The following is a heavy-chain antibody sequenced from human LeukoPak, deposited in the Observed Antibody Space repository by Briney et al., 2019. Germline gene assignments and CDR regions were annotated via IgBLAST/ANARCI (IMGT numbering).Heavy chain of an antibody. D-gene: IGHD3-3*01. J-gene: IGHJ6*02. CDR3: ARDMNPYDFWSGYLVPSYYYYGMDV. CDR1: GFTFSSYA. CDR2: IWYDGSNK. V-gene: IGHV3-33*08. Sequence: GGSLRLSCAASGFTFSSYAMHWVRQAPGKGLEWVAVIWYDGSNKYYADSVKGRFTISRDNSKNTLYLQMNSLRAEDTAVYYCARDMNPYDFWSGYLVPSYYYYGMDVWGQGTTVTVSS.